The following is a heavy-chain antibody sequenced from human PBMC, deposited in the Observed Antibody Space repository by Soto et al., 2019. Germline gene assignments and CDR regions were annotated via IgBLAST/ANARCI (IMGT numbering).Heavy chain of an antibody. CDR3: ARIVADYDILTVEGLDY. V-gene: IGHV3-23*01. Sequence: EMELLEPGGGFVQPGGSLILACEASGFTFRSYAMRWVRQAPGQGLEWGSDISGSGGGTYYAASVRGRFTISGYNSKNLVYLPMTRLRTEGMAVYFCARIVADYDILTVEGLDYWGKGSLVTVSS. J-gene: IGHJ4*02. CDR1: GFTFRSYA. D-gene: IGHD3-9*01. CDR2: ISGSGGGT.